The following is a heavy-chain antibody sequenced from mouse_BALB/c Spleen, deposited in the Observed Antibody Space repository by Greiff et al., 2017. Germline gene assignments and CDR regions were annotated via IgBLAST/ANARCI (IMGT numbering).Heavy chain of an antibody. CDR1: GYSITSDYA. Sequence: EVKLVESGPGLVKPSQSLSLTCTVTGYSITSDYAWNWIRQFPGNQLEWMGYISYSGSTSYNPSLKSRISITRDTSKNQFFLQLNSVTTEDTATYYCAYYYGSSYGYWGQGTTLTVSS. CDR3: AYYYGSSYGY. V-gene: IGHV3-2*02. CDR2: ISYSGST. D-gene: IGHD1-1*01. J-gene: IGHJ2*01.